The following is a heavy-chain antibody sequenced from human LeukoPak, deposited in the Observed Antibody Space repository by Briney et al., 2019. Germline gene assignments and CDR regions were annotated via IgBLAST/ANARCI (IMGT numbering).Heavy chain of an antibody. V-gene: IGHV3-23*01. D-gene: IGHD2-15*01. CDR2: ISGSGGGST. Sequence: GGSLRLSCAASGFTFSTYGMSWVRQAPGKGLEWVSAISGSGGGSTSYADSVKGRFTISRDNAKNTLYLQMNSLRAEDTAVYYCARGGSGGSWEDIWGQGTMVTVSS. CDR1: GFTFSTYG. CDR3: ARGGSGGSWEDI. J-gene: IGHJ3*02.